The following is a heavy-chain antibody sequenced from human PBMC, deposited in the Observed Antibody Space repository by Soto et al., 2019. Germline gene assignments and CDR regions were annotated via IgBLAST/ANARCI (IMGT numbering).Heavy chain of an antibody. V-gene: IGHV3-23*01. CDR2: ISGGGSNT. CDR3: AKDSNKYSSSLRGRYFDY. D-gene: IGHD4-4*01. CDR1: GFPFSSYV. Sequence: LRLSCAASGFPFSSYVMSWARQAPGKGLEWVSGISGGGSNTFYADYVKGRFTISRDNSKNTLLLQMNSLGAEDTAVYYCAKDSNKYSSSLRGRYFDYWGQGIGVTVSS. J-gene: IGHJ4*02.